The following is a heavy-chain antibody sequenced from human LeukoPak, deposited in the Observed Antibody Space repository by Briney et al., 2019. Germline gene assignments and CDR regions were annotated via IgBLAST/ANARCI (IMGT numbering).Heavy chain of an antibody. CDR1: GFTFSTYS. CDR3: ASAGHCSGGNCYHIFDI. Sequence: GGSLRLSCAAPGFTFSTYSMNWVRQAPGKGLEWVSYISSSDITINYADSLKGRFTISRDNAKNSLYLQMNSLRDEDTAVYYCASAGHCSGGNCYHIFDIWGQGTMVTVSS. V-gene: IGHV3-48*02. CDR2: ISSSDITI. D-gene: IGHD2-15*01. J-gene: IGHJ3*02.